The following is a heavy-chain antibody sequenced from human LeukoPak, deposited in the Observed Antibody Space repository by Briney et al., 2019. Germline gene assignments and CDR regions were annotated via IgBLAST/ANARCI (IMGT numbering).Heavy chain of an antibody. CDR2: INPSGGST. CDR3: ARTENLAAAGKIDWFDP. CDR1: GYTFTSYY. V-gene: IGHV1-46*01. J-gene: IGHJ5*02. Sequence: ASVKVSCKASGYTFTSYYMHWVRQAPGQGLEWMGIINPSGGSTSYAQKFQGRVTMTRDTSTSTVYMELSSLRSEDTAVYYCARTENLAAAGKIDWFDPWGQGTLVTVSS. D-gene: IGHD6-13*01.